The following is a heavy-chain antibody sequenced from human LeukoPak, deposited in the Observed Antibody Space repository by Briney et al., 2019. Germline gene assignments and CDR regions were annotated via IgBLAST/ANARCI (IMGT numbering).Heavy chain of an antibody. CDR3: ARDQYDTWSRRGNFDS. CDR1: GFTFGKYW. Sequence: GGSLRLSCVAPGFTFGKYWMSWVRQAPGKGLEWVANIKLDGSEKNYVDSVKGRFTISRDNTKNSLYLQMNSLRAEDTAVFYCARDQYDTWSRRGNFDSWGQGTLVIVSS. CDR2: IKLDGSEK. V-gene: IGHV3-7*03. J-gene: IGHJ4*02. D-gene: IGHD3/OR15-3a*01.